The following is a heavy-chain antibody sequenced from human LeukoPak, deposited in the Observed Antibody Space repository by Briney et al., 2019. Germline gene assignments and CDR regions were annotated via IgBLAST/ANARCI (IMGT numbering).Heavy chain of an antibody. J-gene: IGHJ6*02. D-gene: IGHD6-13*01. CDR3: AKEGADYSSSWSPGRYYYGMDV. CDR2: ISYDGSNK. V-gene: IGHV3-30*18. Sequence: GGSLRLSCAASGFTFSSYCMHWVRQAPGTGLEWVAVISYDGSNKYYADSVKGRFTISRDNSKNTLYLQMNSLRAEDTAVYYCAKEGADYSSSWSPGRYYYGMDVWGQGTTVTVSS. CDR1: GFTFSSYC.